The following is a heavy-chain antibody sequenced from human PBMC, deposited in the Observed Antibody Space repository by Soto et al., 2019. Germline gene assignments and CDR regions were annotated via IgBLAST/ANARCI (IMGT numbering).Heavy chain of an antibody. J-gene: IGHJ6*03. CDR3: AKVLSIAARPDYYYMDV. D-gene: IGHD6-6*01. V-gene: IGHV3-23*01. Sequence: LRLSCAASGFTFSSYAMSWVRQAPGKGLEWVSAISGSGGSTYYADSVKGRFTISRDNSKNTLYLQMNSLRAEDTAVYYCAKVLSIAARPDYYYMDVWGKGTTVTVSS. CDR1: GFTFSSYA. CDR2: ISGSGGST.